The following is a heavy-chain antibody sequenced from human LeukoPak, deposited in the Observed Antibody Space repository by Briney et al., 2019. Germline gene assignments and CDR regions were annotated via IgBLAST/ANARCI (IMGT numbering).Heavy chain of an antibody. J-gene: IGHJ4*02. D-gene: IGHD3-22*01. V-gene: IGHV1-69*13. Sequence: ASVKVSCKASGYTFTSYGISWVRQAPGQGLEWMGGIIPIFGTANYAQKFQGRVTITADESTSTAYMELSSLRSEDTAVYYCASPGTYYYDSSGYYNPFDYWGQGTLVTVSS. CDR3: ASPGTYYYDSSGYYNPFDY. CDR2: IIPIFGTA. CDR1: GYTFTSYG.